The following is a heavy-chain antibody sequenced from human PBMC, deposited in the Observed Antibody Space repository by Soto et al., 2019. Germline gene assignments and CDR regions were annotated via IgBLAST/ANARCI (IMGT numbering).Heavy chain of an antibody. J-gene: IGHJ3*02. V-gene: IGHV3-48*01. CDR2: ISSSRSTI. CDR3: ARDKGHDYGDYDYDAFDI. CDR1: GFTFSSYS. Sequence: GGSLRLSCAASGFTFSSYSMNWVRQAPGKGLEWVSYISSSRSTIYYADSVKGRFTISRDNAKNSLYLQMNSLRAEDTAVYYCARDKGHDYGDYDYDAFDIWGPGTMVTVSS. D-gene: IGHD4-17*01.